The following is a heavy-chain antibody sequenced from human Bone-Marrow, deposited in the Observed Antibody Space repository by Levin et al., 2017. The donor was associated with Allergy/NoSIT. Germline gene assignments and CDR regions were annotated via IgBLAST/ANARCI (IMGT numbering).Heavy chain of an antibody. CDR1: DYSISNGYY. J-gene: IGHJ4*02. CDR3: ARGYCSTTNCHAGRGVFDY. V-gene: IGHV4-38-2*01. D-gene: IGHD2-2*01. CDR2: ISHSGST. Sequence: TSETLSLTCAVSDYSISNGYYWGWIRQPPGKGLEWIGSISHSGSTYYNPSLKSRVTISIDTSRNQFSLKLSSVTAADTAVYYCARGYCSTTNCHAGRGVFDYWGQGTLVTVSS.